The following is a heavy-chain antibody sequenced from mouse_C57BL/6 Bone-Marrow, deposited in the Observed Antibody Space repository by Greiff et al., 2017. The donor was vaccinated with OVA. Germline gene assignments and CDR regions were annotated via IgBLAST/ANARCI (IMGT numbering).Heavy chain of an antibody. CDR1: GFNIKNTY. Sequence: EVQLVESVAELVRPGASVKLSCTASGFNIKNTYMHWVKQRPEQGLEWIGRIDPANGNPKYAPKFQGKATITADTSSNTAYLQLSSLTSEDTAIYYCARKYSVHWYFDVWGTGTTVTVSS. J-gene: IGHJ1*03. D-gene: IGHD2-12*01. V-gene: IGHV14-3*01. CDR3: ARKYSVHWYFDV. CDR2: IDPANGNP.